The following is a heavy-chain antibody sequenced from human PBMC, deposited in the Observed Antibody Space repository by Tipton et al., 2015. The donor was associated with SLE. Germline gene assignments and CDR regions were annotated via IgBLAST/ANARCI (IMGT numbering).Heavy chain of an antibody. V-gene: IGHV4-59*01. J-gene: IGHJ2*01. CDR2: IYYSGST. D-gene: IGHD3-10*01. CDR1: GGSISSYY. CDR3: ARDPGNDQDYWYFDL. Sequence: LRLSCTVSGGSISSYYWSWIRQPPGKGLEWIGYIYYSGSTNYNPSLKSRVTISVDTSKNQFSLKLSSVTAADTAVYYCARDPGNDQDYWYFDLWGRGTLVTVSP.